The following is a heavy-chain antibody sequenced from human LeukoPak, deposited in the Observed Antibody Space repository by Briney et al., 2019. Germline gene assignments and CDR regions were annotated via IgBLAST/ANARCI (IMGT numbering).Heavy chain of an antibody. D-gene: IGHD6-19*01. CDR1: GFTFSSYA. CDR3: ARDAYQWLADAFDI. Sequence: GGSLRLSCAASGFTFSSYAMHWVRQAPGKGLEWVAVISYDGSNKYYADSVKGRFTISRDNSKNTLYLQMNSLRAEDTAVYYCARDAYQWLADAFDIWGQGIMVTVSS. CDR2: ISYDGSNK. J-gene: IGHJ3*02. V-gene: IGHV3-30-3*01.